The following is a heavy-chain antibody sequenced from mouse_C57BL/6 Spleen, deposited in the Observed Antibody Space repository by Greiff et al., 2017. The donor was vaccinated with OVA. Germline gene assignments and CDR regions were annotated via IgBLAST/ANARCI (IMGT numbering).Heavy chain of an antibody. CDR3: AREGRLLGD. Sequence: QVQLKESGPELVKPGASVKISCKASGYAFSSSWMNWVKQRPGKGLEWIGRIYPGDGDTNYNGKFKGKATLTADKSSSTAYMQLSSLTSEDSAVYFCAREGRLLGDWGQGTTLTVSS. J-gene: IGHJ2*01. CDR2: IYPGDGDT. V-gene: IGHV1-82*01. D-gene: IGHD2-3*01. CDR1: GYAFSSSW.